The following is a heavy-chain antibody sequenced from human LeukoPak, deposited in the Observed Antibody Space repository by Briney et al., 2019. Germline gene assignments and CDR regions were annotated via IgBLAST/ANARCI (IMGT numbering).Heavy chain of an antibody. D-gene: IGHD4-17*01. V-gene: IGHV4-39*07. CDR3: ARRLRTYYYMDV. Sequence: SETLSLTCTVSGGSISSTTYSWGWLRQPPGKGLEWIGSIYYSGSTFYNPSLKSRVTMSVDTSRNQFSLRLSSVTAADSAVYYCARRLRTYYYMDVWGNGTTVTVSS. J-gene: IGHJ6*03. CDR2: IYYSGST. CDR1: GGSISSTTYS.